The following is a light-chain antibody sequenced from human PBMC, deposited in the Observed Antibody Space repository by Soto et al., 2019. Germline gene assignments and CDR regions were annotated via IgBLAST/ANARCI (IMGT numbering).Light chain of an antibody. CDR3: QQYNDWPFT. V-gene: IGKV3-15*01. Sequence: EIVMTQSPGTLSVSPGERATLSCRASQSVSVNLAWYQQKPGQAPRLLIYGVSTRATGIPARFSGSESGTDFTLTISSLQSEDFAVYYCQQYNDWPFTFGPGTKVDIK. CDR2: GVS. CDR1: QSVSVN. J-gene: IGKJ3*01.